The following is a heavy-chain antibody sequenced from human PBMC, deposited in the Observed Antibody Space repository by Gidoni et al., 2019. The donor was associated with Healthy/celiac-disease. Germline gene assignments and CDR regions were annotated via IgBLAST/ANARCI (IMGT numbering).Heavy chain of an antibody. Sequence: VQLVQSGAEVTKPGESLRISCKGSGYSFPSYWLSWVRQMPGKGLEWMGRIDPSDSYTNYSPSFQGHVTISADKSISTAYLQWSSLKASDTAMYYCARLPAAYDYYDSSGRPDYWGQGTLVTVSS. J-gene: IGHJ4*02. CDR3: ARLPAAYDYYDSSGRPDY. V-gene: IGHV5-10-1*01. D-gene: IGHD3-22*01. CDR2: IDPSDSYT. CDR1: GYSFPSYW.